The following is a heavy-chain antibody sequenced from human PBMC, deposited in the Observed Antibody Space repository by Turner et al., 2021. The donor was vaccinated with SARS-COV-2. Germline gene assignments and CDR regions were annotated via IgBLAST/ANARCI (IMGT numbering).Heavy chain of an antibody. J-gene: IGHJ5*02. Sequence: EVQLRESGGGFVQPGGSLILSCAASGFTVSSNYMSWVRQAPGKGLEWVSVIYSGGSTYYADSVKGRFTISRDNSKNTLYLQMNSLRAEDTAVYYCATDLKGGRGPWGQGTLVTVSS. CDR3: ATDLKGGRGP. D-gene: IGHD1-26*01. CDR2: IYSGGST. V-gene: IGHV3-66*02. CDR1: GFTVSSNY.